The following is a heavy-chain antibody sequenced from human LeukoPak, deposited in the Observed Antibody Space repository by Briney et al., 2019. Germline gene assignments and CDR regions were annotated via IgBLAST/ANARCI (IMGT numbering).Heavy chain of an antibody. CDR3: AKDGSGWFFDY. CDR1: GFTFSSYA. CDR2: ITGSGGRT. J-gene: IGHJ4*02. V-gene: IGHV3-23*01. D-gene: IGHD6-19*01. Sequence: GGSLRLSCAASGFTFSSYAMNWVRQAPGKGLEWVSAITGSGGRTYYADSVKGRFTISRDNSKNTLYLQMNSLRAEDTAVYYCAKDGSGWFFDYWGQGTLVTVSS.